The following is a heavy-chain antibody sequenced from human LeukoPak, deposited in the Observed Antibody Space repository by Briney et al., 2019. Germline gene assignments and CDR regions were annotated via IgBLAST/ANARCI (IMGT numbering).Heavy chain of an antibody. CDR3: AKGNNTISFNFDY. CDR2: VSGDGDVT. D-gene: IGHD1-14*01. J-gene: IGHJ4*02. V-gene: IGHV3-43*02. Sequence: PGGSLRLSCTASGFNFRDFSMHWVRQIPGQGLEWVSLVSGDGDVTYYAGSVKGRFTISRDNGRNLLYLQMNSLSGEDTAFYYCAKGNNTISFNFDYWGQGTLVTVSS. CDR1: GFNFRDFS.